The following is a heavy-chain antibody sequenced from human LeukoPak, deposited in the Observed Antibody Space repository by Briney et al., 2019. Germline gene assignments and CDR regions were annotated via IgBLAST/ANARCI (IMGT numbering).Heavy chain of an antibody. CDR3: ARADDFHYYMDV. CDR2: INPNSGDT. D-gene: IGHD1-1*01. CDR1: GYFFTGYY. Sequence: ASVRVSCKASGYFFTGYYIHWVRQAPGQGLEWMGWINPNSGDTDYEQKFQGRVTLTRDTSITTAYMEVTSLRSDDTVVYYCARADDFHYYMDVWGKGTTVTVSS. J-gene: IGHJ6*03. V-gene: IGHV1-2*02.